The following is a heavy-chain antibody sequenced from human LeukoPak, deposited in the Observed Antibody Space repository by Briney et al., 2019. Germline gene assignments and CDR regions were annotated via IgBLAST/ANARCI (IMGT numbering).Heavy chain of an antibody. Sequence: KSSETLSLTCTVSGGSISSTSYYWGWIRQPPGKGLEWIGSMYYSGNTYYNSSLKSRVTISVDTSKNQFSLKLNSVTAADTAIYYCARGCRQQQISPGYFDDWVQGTLVTVSS. CDR3: ARGCRQQQISPGYFDD. CDR2: MYYSGNT. D-gene: IGHD6-13*01. CDR1: GGSISSTSYY. J-gene: IGHJ4*02. V-gene: IGHV4-39*02.